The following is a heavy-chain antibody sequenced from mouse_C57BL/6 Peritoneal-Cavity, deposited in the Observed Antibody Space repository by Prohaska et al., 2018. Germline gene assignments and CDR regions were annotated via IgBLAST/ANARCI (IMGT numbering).Heavy chain of an antibody. D-gene: IGHD1-1*01. Sequence: EVKLEESGGGLVQPGGSMKLSCAASGFTFSDAWMDWVRQSPEKGLEWVAEIRNKANNHATYYAESVKVRFTISRDDSKSSVYLQMNSLRAEDTGIYYCTHYGSSYSWFAYWGQGTLVTVSA. V-gene: IGHV6-6*01. J-gene: IGHJ3*01. CDR1: GFTFSDAW. CDR2: IRNKANNHAT. CDR3: THYGSSYSWFAY.